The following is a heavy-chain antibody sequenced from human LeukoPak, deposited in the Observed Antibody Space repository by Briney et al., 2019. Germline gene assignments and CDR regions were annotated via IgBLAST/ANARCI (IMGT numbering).Heavy chain of an antibody. D-gene: IGHD3-22*01. V-gene: IGHV4-61*01. CDR3: ARGDGYYGYDY. Sequence: SSETLSLTCTVSGGSISSGFYYWSWIRQPPGKGLEWIGYIYYSGSTNYNPSLKSRVTISVDTSKNQFSLKLSSVTAADTAVYYCARGDGYYGYDYWGQGTLVTVSS. J-gene: IGHJ4*02. CDR1: GGSISSGFYY. CDR2: IYYSGST.